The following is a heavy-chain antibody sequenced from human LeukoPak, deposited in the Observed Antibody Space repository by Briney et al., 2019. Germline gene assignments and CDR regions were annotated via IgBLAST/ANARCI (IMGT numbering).Heavy chain of an antibody. D-gene: IGHD3-3*01. Sequence: GGSLRLSCAASGFTFSSYGMHWVRQAPGKGLEWVAFIRYDGSNKYYADSVKGRFTISRDNSKNTLYLQMNSLRAEDTAVYYCARDPPRGDFWSGAGRYYFDYWGQGTLVTVSS. CDR3: ARDPPRGDFWSGAGRYYFDY. CDR1: GFTFSSYG. J-gene: IGHJ4*02. V-gene: IGHV3-30*02. CDR2: IRYDGSNK.